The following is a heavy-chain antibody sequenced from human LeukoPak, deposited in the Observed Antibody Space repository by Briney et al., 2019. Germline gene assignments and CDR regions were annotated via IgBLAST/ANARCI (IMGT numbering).Heavy chain of an antibody. Sequence: ASVKVSCKASGYTFTGYYMHWVRQAPGQGLEWMGRINPNSGGTNYAQKFQGRVTMTRDTSISTAYMELSRLRSDDTAVYYCARDGSRKIGDAFDIWGQGTMVTVSS. CDR3: ARDGSRKIGDAFDI. V-gene: IGHV1-2*06. CDR1: GYTFTGYY. J-gene: IGHJ3*02. CDR2: INPNSGGT. D-gene: IGHD3-16*01.